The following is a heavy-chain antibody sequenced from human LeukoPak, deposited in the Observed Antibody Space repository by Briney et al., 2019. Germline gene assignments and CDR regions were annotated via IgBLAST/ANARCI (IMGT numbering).Heavy chain of an antibody. CDR3: ARDYGNNWFDP. CDR2: IYYSGDT. V-gene: IGHV4-31*03. CDR1: GDSISRSTYY. D-gene: IGHD4-17*01. J-gene: IGHJ5*02. Sequence: SETLSLTCTVSGDSISRSTYYWSWIRQHPGKGLEWIGYIYYSGDTYYNPSLRSRVSISVDTSKNQFSLKLSSVTAADTAMYYCARDYGNNWFDPWGQGTLVTVSA.